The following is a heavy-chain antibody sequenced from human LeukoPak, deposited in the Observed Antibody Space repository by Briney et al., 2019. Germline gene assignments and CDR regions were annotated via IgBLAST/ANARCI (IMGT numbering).Heavy chain of an antibody. CDR1: GFTVSSNY. J-gene: IGHJ6*03. CDR2: IYSGGST. D-gene: IGHD2-15*01. CDR3: ARVSCGGSCYYYYYMDV. Sequence: PGGSLRLSCAASGFTVSSNYMGWVRQAPGKGLEWVSVIYSGGSTYYADSVKGRFTISRDNSKNTLYLQMNSLRAEDTAVYYCARVSCGGSCYYYYYMDVWGKGTTVTVSS. V-gene: IGHV3-53*01.